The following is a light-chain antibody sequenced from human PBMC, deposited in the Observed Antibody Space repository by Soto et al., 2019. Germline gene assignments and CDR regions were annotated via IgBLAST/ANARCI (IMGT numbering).Light chain of an antibody. CDR2: GAS. CDR3: QQYNNWPLT. Sequence: EIVMTQSPATLSVSPGERATLSCRPSQSVSSNLAWYQQKPGQAPRLLIYGASTRATGIPARFSGSGSGTEFTLIISSLQSEDFAVYYCQQYNNWPLTFGGGTKV. CDR1: QSVSSN. J-gene: IGKJ4*01. V-gene: IGKV3-15*01.